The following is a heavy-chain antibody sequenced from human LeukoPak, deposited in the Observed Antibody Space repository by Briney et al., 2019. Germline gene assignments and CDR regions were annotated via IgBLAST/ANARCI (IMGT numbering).Heavy chain of an antibody. CDR2: ISSSNDYI. CDR3: VRIPNSAGFPNWFDP. D-gene: IGHD6-19*01. V-gene: IGHV3-21*01. J-gene: IGHJ5*02. CDR1: GFTFSTST. Sequence: PGGSLRLSCAASGFTFSTSTMNCVRQAPGKGLEWVSSISSSNDYIYYADSVKGRFTISRDNAKNSLYLQMNSLRAEDTAVYYCVRIPNSAGFPNWFDPWGQGTLVTVSS.